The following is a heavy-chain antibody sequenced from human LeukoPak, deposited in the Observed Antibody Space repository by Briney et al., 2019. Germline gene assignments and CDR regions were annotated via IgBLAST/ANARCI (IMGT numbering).Heavy chain of an antibody. J-gene: IGHJ2*01. CDR1: GFTFSSYE. CDR3: ARAPIAAAGTSDWYFDL. V-gene: IGHV3-48*03. D-gene: IGHD6-13*01. Sequence: GGSLRLSCAASGFTFSSYEMSWVRQAPGKGLEWVSYISGSGSTIYYADSVKGRFTISRDNAKNSLSLQMNSLRAEDTAVYYCARAPIAAAGTSDWYFDLWGRGTLVTVSS. CDR2: ISGSGSTI.